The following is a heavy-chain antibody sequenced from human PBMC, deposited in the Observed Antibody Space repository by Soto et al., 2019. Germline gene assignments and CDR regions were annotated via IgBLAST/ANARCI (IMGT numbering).Heavy chain of an antibody. CDR3: VKESIGKDVFDP. CDR2: ISSNGGST. D-gene: IGHD6-6*01. Sequence: PGRSLRLSCSASGFTFSSYAMHWVRQAPGKGLEYVSAISSNGGSTYYADSVKGRFTISRDNPKNTLYLQMSSLRAEDTAVYYCVKESIGKDVFDPWGQGTLVTVSS. J-gene: IGHJ5*02. CDR1: GFTFSSYA. V-gene: IGHV3-64D*08.